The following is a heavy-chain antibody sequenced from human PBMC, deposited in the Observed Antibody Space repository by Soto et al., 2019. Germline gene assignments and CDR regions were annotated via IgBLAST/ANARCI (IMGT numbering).Heavy chain of an antibody. Sequence: EVQLLESGGGLVQPGGSLRLSCAASGFTFSNYAMTWVRQSPGKGLEWVLGISGSGGTTSYADSVKGRFTISRDNSKNTLYRQMNSLRAEDTAIYYCAKGAYGSGSYDCWGQGTLVTVSS. D-gene: IGHD3-10*01. CDR3: AKGAYGSGSYDC. V-gene: IGHV3-23*01. CDR2: ISGSGGTT. J-gene: IGHJ4*02. CDR1: GFTFSNYA.